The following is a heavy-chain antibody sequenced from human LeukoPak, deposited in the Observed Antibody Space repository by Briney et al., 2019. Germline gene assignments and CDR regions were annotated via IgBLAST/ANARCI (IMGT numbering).Heavy chain of an antibody. CDR1: GFTFDDYT. J-gene: IGHJ4*02. Sequence: GGSLRLSCAASGFTFDDYTMHWVRQAPGKGLEWVSLISWDGGSTYYADSVKGRFTISRDNSKNSLYPQMNSLRTEDTALYYCAKDSRGPMDYWGQGTLVTVSS. CDR2: ISWDGGST. V-gene: IGHV3-43*01. D-gene: IGHD3-10*01. CDR3: AKDSRGPMDY.